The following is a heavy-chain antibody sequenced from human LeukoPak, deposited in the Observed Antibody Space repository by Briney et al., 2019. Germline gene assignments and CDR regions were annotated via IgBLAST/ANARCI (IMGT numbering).Heavy chain of an antibody. V-gene: IGHV4-39*01. CDR2: VHYSGTT. Sequence: SETLSLTCSVSVGSISSSSYYWGWIRQPPGKGLEWIGSVHYSGTTYYNTSLKSRVTISIDASKNQFSLKLSSVTAADTAVYYCARHFDYWGQGIMVTVSS. J-gene: IGHJ4*02. CDR1: VGSISSSSYY. CDR3: ARHFDY.